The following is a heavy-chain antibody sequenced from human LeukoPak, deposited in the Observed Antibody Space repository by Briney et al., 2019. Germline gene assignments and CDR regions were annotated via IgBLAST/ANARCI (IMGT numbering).Heavy chain of an antibody. D-gene: IGHD1-26*01. CDR1: GGSISSSSYY. CDR2: IYYSGST. J-gene: IGHJ5*02. V-gene: IGHV4-39*07. CDR3: ARAVGYGGSFRRGFDP. Sequence: PSETLFLTCTVSGGSISSSSYYWGWIRQPPGKGLEWIGSIYYSGSTYYNPSLKSRVTISVDTSKNQFSLKLSSVTAADTAVYYCARAVGYGGSFRRGFDPWGQGTLVTVSS.